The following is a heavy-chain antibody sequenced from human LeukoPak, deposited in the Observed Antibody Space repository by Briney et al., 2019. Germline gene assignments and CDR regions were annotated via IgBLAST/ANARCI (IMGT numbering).Heavy chain of an antibody. J-gene: IGHJ4*02. CDR2: INHSGST. Sequence: SETLSLTCAVYGGSFSGYYWSWIRQPPGKGLEWIGEINHSGSTNYNPSLKSRVTISVDTSKNQLSLKLSSVTAADTAVYYCARLASYGPFDYWGQGTLVTVSS. CDR1: GGSFSGYY. CDR3: ARLASYGPFDY. D-gene: IGHD5-18*01. V-gene: IGHV4-34*01.